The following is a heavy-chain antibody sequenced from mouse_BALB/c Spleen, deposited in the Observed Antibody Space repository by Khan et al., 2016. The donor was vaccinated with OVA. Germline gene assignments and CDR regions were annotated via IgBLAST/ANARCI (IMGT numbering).Heavy chain of an antibody. CDR3: AKDRGYYAVDY. CDR1: GFSLTSYG. CDR2: IWGDGNT. Sequence: QVQLKESGPGLVAPSQSLSITCTVSGFSLTSYGVRWVRQPPGKGLEWLGVIWGDGNTNFHSPLSSNLSISKDNSKSQVFLKLNSLQADDTATYYGAKDRGYYAVDYWGQGTSVTVSS. J-gene: IGHJ4*01. V-gene: IGHV2-3*01.